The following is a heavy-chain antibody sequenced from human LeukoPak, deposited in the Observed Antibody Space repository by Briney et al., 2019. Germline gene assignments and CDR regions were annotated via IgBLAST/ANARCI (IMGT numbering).Heavy chain of an antibody. Sequence: GGSLRLFCAASGFSFSTYNMNWVRQAPGKGLEWVSAMSGSGGSTYYADSVKGRFTISRDNSKNTLYLQMNSLRAEDTAVYYCAKPYYCGTDCLYYFDYWGQGTLVTVSS. CDR3: AKPYYCGTDCLYYFDY. CDR2: MSGSGGST. CDR1: GFSFSTYN. D-gene: IGHD2-21*02. V-gene: IGHV3-23*01. J-gene: IGHJ4*02.